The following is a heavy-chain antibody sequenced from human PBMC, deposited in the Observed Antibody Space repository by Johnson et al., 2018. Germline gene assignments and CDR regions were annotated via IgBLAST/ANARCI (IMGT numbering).Heavy chain of an antibody. V-gene: IGHV3-23*01. CDR2: ISDSGGST. J-gene: IGHJ6*03. D-gene: IGHD1-26*01. Sequence: VQLQESGGGLVQPGGSLRLSCAASGFTFNNYAMSWVRQAPGKGLEWVSGISDSGGSTDYADSVRGRFTISRGNSKNTLYLQMNSLRAEDTAVYYCAKSLVQGGAVCGGATGYDMDGGGEGTTVTVS. CDR3: AKSLVQGGAVCGGATGYDMDG. CDR1: GFTFNNYA.